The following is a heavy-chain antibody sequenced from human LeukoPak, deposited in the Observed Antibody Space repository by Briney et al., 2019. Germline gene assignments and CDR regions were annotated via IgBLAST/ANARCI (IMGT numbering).Heavy chain of an antibody. Sequence: ASVKVSCKASGYTFTSYDINWVRQATGQGLEWMGWVNPNSGNTGYAQKFQGRVTMTRNTSISTAYMELSSLRSEDTAVYYCARAMYDFWSGYYTRFDPWGQGTLVTVSS. CDR3: ARAMYDFWSGYYTRFDP. J-gene: IGHJ5*02. V-gene: IGHV1-8*01. CDR1: GYTFTSYD. D-gene: IGHD3-3*01. CDR2: VNPNSGNT.